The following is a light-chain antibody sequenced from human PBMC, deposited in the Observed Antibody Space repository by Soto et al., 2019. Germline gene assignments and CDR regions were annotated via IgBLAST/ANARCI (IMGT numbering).Light chain of an antibody. CDR2: KIS. CDR3: IQATQFPWT. V-gene: IGKV2-24*01. CDR1: ESLVDTDGNTY. Sequence: IVLTQTPLYSTVTLGQPVSISCRSSESLVDTDGNTYLSWLHQRPGQPPRLLLYKISNRLSGVPDRFSCRGALTDFTLRISRVEADDVGLYFCIQATQFPWTFGQGTRLDIK. J-gene: IGKJ1*01.